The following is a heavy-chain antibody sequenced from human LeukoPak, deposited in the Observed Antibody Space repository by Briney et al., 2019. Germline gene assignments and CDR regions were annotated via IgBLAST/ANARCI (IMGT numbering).Heavy chain of an antibody. CDR2: ISAYNGNT. Sequence: ASVKVSCKASGYTFTSYGISWVRQAPGQGLEWMGWISAYNGNTNYAQKLQGRVTMTTDTSTSTAYMELRSLGSDDTAVYYCARSSTLVLHARSWFDPWGQGTLVTVSS. CDR3: ARSSTLVLHARSWFDP. V-gene: IGHV1-18*01. J-gene: IGHJ5*02. CDR1: GYTFTSYG. D-gene: IGHD2/OR15-2a*01.